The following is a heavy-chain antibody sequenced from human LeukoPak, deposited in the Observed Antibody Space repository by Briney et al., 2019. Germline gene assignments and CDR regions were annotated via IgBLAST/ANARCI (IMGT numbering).Heavy chain of an antibody. Sequence: SQTLSLTCAISGDSVSIKSVTWNWIRQSPSRGLEWLGRTYYRSKWSNDYAVSVRSRIIVNPDTSKNQFSLKLSSVTAADTAVYYCARGPVRALYGMDVWGQGTTVTVSS. D-gene: IGHD6-19*01. CDR3: ARGPVRALYGMDV. CDR2: TYYRSKWSN. V-gene: IGHV6-1*01. CDR1: GDSVSIKSVT. J-gene: IGHJ6*02.